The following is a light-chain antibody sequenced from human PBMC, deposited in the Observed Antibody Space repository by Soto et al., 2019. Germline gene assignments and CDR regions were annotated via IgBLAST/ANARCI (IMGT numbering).Light chain of an antibody. J-gene: IGKJ4*01. Sequence: DIVMTQSPDSLAVSLGERATINCKSSQSVLYSSNNKIYLAWYQQKPGQPPKLLIYWASTRESGVPDRFSGSGSGTDFTLTISSLQAEDVAVYYCQQYYSSPLTFGGGTKVDI. CDR3: QQYYSSPLT. V-gene: IGKV4-1*01. CDR2: WAS. CDR1: QSVLYSSNNKIY.